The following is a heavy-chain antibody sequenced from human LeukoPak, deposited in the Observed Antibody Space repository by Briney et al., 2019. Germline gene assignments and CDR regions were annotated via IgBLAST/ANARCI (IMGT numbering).Heavy chain of an antibody. J-gene: IGHJ4*02. Sequence: PGGSLRLSCTASGFTFTNAWMSWVRQAPGKGLEWVGRILNKIEGGTADYAAPVKGRFIISRDDSKNTLYLQMNSLKTEDTAVYYCTTDGYGDPQANYFDYWGQGTLVTVSS. D-gene: IGHD4-17*01. CDR2: ILNKIEGGTA. V-gene: IGHV3-15*01. CDR3: TTDGYGDPQANYFDY. CDR1: GFTFTNAW.